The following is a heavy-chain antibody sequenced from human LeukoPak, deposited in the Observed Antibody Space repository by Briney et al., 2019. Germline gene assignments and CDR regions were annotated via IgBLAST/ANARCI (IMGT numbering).Heavy chain of an antibody. Sequence: SETLSLTCTVSGGSISSYYWSWIRQPPGKGLEWIGYIYYSGSTNYNPSLKSRVTISVDTSKNQFSLKLNSVTAADTAVYFCARVAGFVVVVTTTDAFDIWGQGTMVTVSS. D-gene: IGHD2-21*02. CDR1: GGSISSYY. CDR2: IYYSGST. CDR3: ARVAGFVVVVTTTDAFDI. J-gene: IGHJ3*02. V-gene: IGHV4-59*08.